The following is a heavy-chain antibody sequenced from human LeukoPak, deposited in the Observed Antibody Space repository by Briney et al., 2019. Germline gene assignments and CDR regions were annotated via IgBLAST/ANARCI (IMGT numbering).Heavy chain of an antibody. J-gene: IGHJ4*02. D-gene: IGHD2-2*01. V-gene: IGHV3-48*03. CDR1: GFTFRSYE. CDR2: ITSSGTTI. CDR3: ARDPLALLAAIPGAFDY. Sequence: GGSLRLSCAASGFTFRSYEMNWVRQAPGKGLVWLSYITSSGTTIYYADSVKGRFTISRDNAKNSLYLQMNSLRAEDTAVYYCARDPLALLAAIPGAFDYWGQGMLVTVSS.